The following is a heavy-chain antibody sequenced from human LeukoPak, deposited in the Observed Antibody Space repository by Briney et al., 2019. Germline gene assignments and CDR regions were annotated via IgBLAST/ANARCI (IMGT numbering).Heavy chain of an antibody. CDR2: ISAYNGNT. Sequence: ASVKVSCKASGYTFTSYGISWVRQAPGQGLEWMGWISAYNGNTNYAQKLQGRVTMTTDTSTSTAYMELRSLRSDDTAVYYCARDRGYYYGSGRSGFDYWGQGTLVTVSS. D-gene: IGHD3-10*01. J-gene: IGHJ4*02. CDR3: ARDRGYYYGSGRSGFDY. V-gene: IGHV1-18*01. CDR1: GYTFTSYG.